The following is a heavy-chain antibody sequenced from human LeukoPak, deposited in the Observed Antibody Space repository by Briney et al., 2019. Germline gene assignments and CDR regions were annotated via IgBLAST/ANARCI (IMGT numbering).Heavy chain of an antibody. CDR1: GASISGHC. D-gene: IGHD2-21*01. J-gene: IGHJ4*02. Sequence: SETLSLTCSVSGASISGHCCSWIRHPAGKSQEWIGRIHTSGSPIYNPSLSSRVTMSVDTSKGQFSLTMNSLTAADTAIYYCARQRLDGDILGFDWWGEGTLVTVSS. CDR2: IHTSGSP. CDR3: ARQRLDGDILGFDW. V-gene: IGHV4-4*07.